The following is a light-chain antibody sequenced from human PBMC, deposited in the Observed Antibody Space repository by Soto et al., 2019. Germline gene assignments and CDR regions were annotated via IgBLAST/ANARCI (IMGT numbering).Light chain of an antibody. CDR3: QQIYSTPS. J-gene: IGKJ1*01. V-gene: IGKV1-39*01. Sequence: DMGMTEALGALRVTVGDRVTITCRASQSISSYLNWYQQKPGKAPKLLIYAASSLQSGVPSRFSGSGSGTDFTPTISSLQPEDFATYYCQQIYSTPSFGQGTKVDIK. CDR2: AAS. CDR1: QSISSY.